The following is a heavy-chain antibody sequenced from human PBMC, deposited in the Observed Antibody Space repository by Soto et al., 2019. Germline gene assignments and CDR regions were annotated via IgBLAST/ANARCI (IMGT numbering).Heavy chain of an antibody. J-gene: IGHJ3*02. Sequence: VQLVESGGGLVQPGGSLRLSCAASGFTFSNDWMTWVRQAPGKGLEWVANIKKDGSKKSYLDSVWGRFTISRDNAKNSLYLEMNSLRAEDTALYSCARDVSPGNSNSYFDAFDIWGQGTMVTVSS. D-gene: IGHD3-10*01. V-gene: IGHV3-7*05. CDR1: GFTFSNDW. CDR3: ARDVSPGNSNSYFDAFDI. CDR2: IKKDGSKK.